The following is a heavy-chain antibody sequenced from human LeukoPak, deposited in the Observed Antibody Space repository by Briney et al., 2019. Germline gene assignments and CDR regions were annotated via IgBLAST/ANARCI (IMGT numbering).Heavy chain of an antibody. Sequence: PSETLSLTCIVSGGSISSSSYYWGWIRQPPGKGLEWIGSIYYSGSTHYNPSLKSRVTISVDMSKNQLSLKLSSVTAADTAVYYYARDHNQYYYGSGVSGGWFDPRGPGNPGHRLL. D-gene: IGHD3-10*01. J-gene: IGHJ5*02. V-gene: IGHV4-39*07. CDR1: GGSISSSSYY. CDR2: IYYSGST. CDR3: ARDHNQYYYGSGVSGGWFDP.